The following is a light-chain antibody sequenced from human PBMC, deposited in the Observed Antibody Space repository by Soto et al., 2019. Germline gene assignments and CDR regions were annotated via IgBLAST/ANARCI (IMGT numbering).Light chain of an antibody. CDR3: AAWDDSLDGWV. CDR2: SSN. CDR1: SSNIGSHT. Sequence: QSVLTQPPSASGTPGLRVTISCSGGSSNIGSHTVNWYQQLPGTAPKLLIYSSNQRPSGVPDRFSGSKSGTSASLAIGGLQSEDEADYYCAAWDDSLDGWVFGGGTKLTVL. V-gene: IGLV1-44*01. J-gene: IGLJ3*02.